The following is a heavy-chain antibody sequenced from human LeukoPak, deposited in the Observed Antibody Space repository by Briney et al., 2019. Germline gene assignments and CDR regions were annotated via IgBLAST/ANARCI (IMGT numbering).Heavy chain of an antibody. CDR2: INPNSGGT. Sequence: GATVKVSCKASGYTFTGYYMHWVRQAPGQGLEWMVWINPNSGGTKYAQKFQGRVTMTRDTSISTAYMELSRLRSDDTAVYYCARGSSKYYYDSSGYPFDYWGQGTLVTVSS. J-gene: IGHJ4*02. D-gene: IGHD3-22*01. CDR1: GYTFTGYY. CDR3: ARGSSKYYYDSSGYPFDY. V-gene: IGHV1-2*02.